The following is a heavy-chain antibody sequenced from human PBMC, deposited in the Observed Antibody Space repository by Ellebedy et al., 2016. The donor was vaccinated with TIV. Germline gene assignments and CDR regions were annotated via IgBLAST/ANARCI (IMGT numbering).Heavy chain of an antibody. CDR1: GFMFSKYW. J-gene: IGHJ5*02. CDR2: IKQDGSEK. V-gene: IGHV3-7*01. D-gene: IGHD3-22*01. CDR3: ARMNYFDSSRYFYAWFDP. Sequence: PGGSLRLSCAASGFMFSKYWMSWVRQAPGKGLEWVANIKQDGSEKYYVDSVKGRFTISRDNAKNVLDLQMNRLGAEDTALYYCARMNYFDSSRYFYAWFDPWGQGTLVTVSS.